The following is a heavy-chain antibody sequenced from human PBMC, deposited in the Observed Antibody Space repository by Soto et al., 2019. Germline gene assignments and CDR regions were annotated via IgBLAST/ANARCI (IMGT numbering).Heavy chain of an antibody. CDR2: INHSGST. Sequence: SETLSLTCAVYGGSFSGYYWSWIRQPPGKGLEWIGEINHSGSTNYNPSLKSRVTISVDTSKNQFSLKLSSVTAADTAGYYWAWGSGDDALYIWGQGTMVTVS. J-gene: IGHJ3*02. D-gene: IGHD7-27*01. V-gene: IGHV4-34*01. CDR3: AWGSGDDALYI. CDR1: GGSFSGYY.